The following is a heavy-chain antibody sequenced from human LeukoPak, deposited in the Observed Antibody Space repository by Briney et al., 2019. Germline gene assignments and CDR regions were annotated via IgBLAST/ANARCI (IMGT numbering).Heavy chain of an antibody. CDR3: TGNYYGSGSYADFDY. CDR2: IRSTANGYAT. Sequence: GGSLRLSCAASGFTFSSYSMNWVRQAPGKGLEWVDRIRSTANGYATAYAASVKGRFTISRDDSKNTAYLQMDSLKTEDTAVYYCTGNYYGSGSYADFDYWGQGTLVTVSS. CDR1: GFTFSSYS. V-gene: IGHV3-73*01. D-gene: IGHD3-10*01. J-gene: IGHJ4*02.